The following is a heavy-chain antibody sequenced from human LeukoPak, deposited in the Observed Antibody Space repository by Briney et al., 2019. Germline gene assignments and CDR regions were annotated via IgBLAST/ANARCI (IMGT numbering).Heavy chain of an antibody. J-gene: IGHJ6*03. CDR3: ARGPALPYYYDSSGYYRDYYYYYYMDV. D-gene: IGHD3-22*01. CDR2: MNPNSGNT. V-gene: IGHV1-8*02. CDR1: GYTFTSYD. Sequence: ASVKVSCKASGYTFTSYDINWLRQATGQGLEWMVWMNPNSGNTGYAQKFQGRVTMTRNTSISTAYMELSSLRSEDTAVYYCARGPALPYYYDSSGYYRDYYYYYYMDVWGKGTTVTVSS.